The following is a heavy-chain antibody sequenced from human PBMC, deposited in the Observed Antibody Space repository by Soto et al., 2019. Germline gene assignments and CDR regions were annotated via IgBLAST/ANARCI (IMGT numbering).Heavy chain of an antibody. D-gene: IGHD3-22*01. Sequence: EVQLLESGGGLVQPGGSLRLSCAASGFTFSSYAMSWVRQAPGKGLEWVSAISGSGGSTYYADSVKGRFTISRDNSKNTLYLQMNSLRAEDTAVYYCASNRGSRYYDSSGYLGYYFDYWGQGTLVTVSS. CDR2: ISGSGGST. CDR1: GFTFSSYA. CDR3: ASNRGSRYYDSSGYLGYYFDY. V-gene: IGHV3-23*01. J-gene: IGHJ4*02.